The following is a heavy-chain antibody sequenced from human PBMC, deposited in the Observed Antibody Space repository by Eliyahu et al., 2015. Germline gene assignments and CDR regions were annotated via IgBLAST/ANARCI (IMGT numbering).Heavy chain of an antibody. CDR3: ARGPYSKSWTVGD. CDR1: GFTLSGYX. J-gene: IGHJ4*02. CDR2: ISYDAKNK. Sequence: QVRLVESGGGVVQPGGSXXLSXXVFGFTLSGYXXHWVRQAPGKGLEWVAVISYDAKNKHYADSVKGRFSISRDTSKNMVYLQMNSLRVEDMALYYCARGPYSKSWTVGDWGQGTLVTVSS. D-gene: IGHD4-11*01. V-gene: IGHV3-30*03.